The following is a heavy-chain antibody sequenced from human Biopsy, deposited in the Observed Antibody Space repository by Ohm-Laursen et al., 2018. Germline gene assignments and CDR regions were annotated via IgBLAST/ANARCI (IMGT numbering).Heavy chain of an antibody. J-gene: IGHJ4*02. CDR3: ARVGAGAPSIDYFDY. D-gene: IGHD1-26*01. Sequence: SETLSLTCTVSGGSIYNFFWSWIRQPPGKGLEWIGYIYYSGSTNYNPSLKSRVTISVGRSKNHFSLELSSVTAADTAAYYCARVGAGAPSIDYFDYWGQGALVTVSS. CDR2: IYYSGST. V-gene: IGHV4-59*01. CDR1: GGSIYNFF.